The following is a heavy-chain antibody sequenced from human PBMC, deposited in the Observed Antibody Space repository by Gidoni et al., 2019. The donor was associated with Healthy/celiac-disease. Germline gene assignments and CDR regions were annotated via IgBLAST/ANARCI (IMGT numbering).Heavy chain of an antibody. CDR1: GGTFSSYA. CDR2: IIPILGIA. J-gene: IGHJ4*02. D-gene: IGHD3-9*01. Sequence: QVQLVQSGAEVKKPGSSVKVSCKAAGGTFSSYAISWVRQAPGQGLEWMGRIIPILGIANYAQKFQGSVTITADKSTSTAYIELSSLISEDTAVYYCARDRDWEFDYWGQGTLVTVSS. CDR3: ARDRDWEFDY. V-gene: IGHV1-69*04.